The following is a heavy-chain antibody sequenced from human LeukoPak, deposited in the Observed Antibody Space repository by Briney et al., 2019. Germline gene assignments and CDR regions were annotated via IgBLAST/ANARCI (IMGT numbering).Heavy chain of an antibody. CDR3: ARTDRQYSGGTEDY. CDR1: GYSISSGYY. D-gene: IGHD5-12*01. Sequence: SETLSLTCTVSGYSISSGYYWGWIRQPPGKGLEWIGSIYHSGSTYYNPSLKSRVTISVDTSKNQFSLKLSSVTAADTAVYYCARTDRQYSGGTEDYWGQGTLVTVSS. CDR2: IYHSGST. J-gene: IGHJ4*02. V-gene: IGHV4-38-2*02.